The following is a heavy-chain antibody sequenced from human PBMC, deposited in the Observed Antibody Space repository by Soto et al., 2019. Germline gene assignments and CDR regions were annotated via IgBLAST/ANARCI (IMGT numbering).Heavy chain of an antibody. V-gene: IGHV3-53*01. Sequence: EVQLVESGGGLIQPGGSLRLSCAASGFTVSGNYMTWVRQAPGKGLEWVSILYSGGPTYYADSVKGRFTISRDNSKNTLYLQINSLRVEDTAVYYCARVINPWAFDSWGQGTMVTVSS. CDR2: LYSGGPT. J-gene: IGHJ3*02. CDR1: GFTVSGNY. CDR3: ARVINPWAFDS.